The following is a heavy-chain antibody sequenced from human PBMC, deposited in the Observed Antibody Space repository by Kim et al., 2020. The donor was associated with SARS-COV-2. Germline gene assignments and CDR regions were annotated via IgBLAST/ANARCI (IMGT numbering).Heavy chain of an antibody. V-gene: IGHV3-30*04. D-gene: IGHD2-15*01. CDR1: GFTFSSYA. CDR2: ISYDGSNK. J-gene: IGHJ4*02. CDR3: ARESSIDASGGGSGVDY. Sequence: GGSLRLSCAASGFTFSSYAMHWVRQAPGKGLEWVAVISYDGSNKYYADSVKGRFTISRDNSKNTLYLQMNSLRAEDTAVYYCARESSIDASGGGSGVDYWGQGTLVTVSS.